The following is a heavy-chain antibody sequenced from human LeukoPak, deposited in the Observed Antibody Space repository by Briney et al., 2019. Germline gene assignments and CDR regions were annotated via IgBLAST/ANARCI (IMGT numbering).Heavy chain of an antibody. CDR2: IYYSGST. CDR1: GGSISSYY. V-gene: IGHV4-59*01. D-gene: IGHD3-22*01. J-gene: IGHJ3*02. Sequence: SETLSLTCTVSGGSISSYYWSWIRQPPGKGLEWIGYIYYSGSTNYNPSLTSRVTISVDTSKHQFFLKLSSVTAADTAVYYCARVKAYYDSSGYQVDAFDIWGQGTMVTVSS. CDR3: ARVKAYYDSSGYQVDAFDI.